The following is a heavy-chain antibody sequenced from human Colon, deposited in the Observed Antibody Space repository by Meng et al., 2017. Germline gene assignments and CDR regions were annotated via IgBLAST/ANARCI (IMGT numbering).Heavy chain of an antibody. D-gene: IGHD6-19*01. J-gene: IGHJ4*02. CDR1: GFTFTGYT. CDR2: INAADGST. Sequence: QVQVVQSGAEVNKPGASVKLSCKTSGFTFTGYTLHWVRQAPGQSLEWMGWINAADGSTKYSQKFLDRVTITRDTSASTVYMELSSLTSEDTAVYYCARGAITRTATALGWWGQGTLVTVSS. CDR3: ARGAITRTATALGW. V-gene: IGHV1-3*01.